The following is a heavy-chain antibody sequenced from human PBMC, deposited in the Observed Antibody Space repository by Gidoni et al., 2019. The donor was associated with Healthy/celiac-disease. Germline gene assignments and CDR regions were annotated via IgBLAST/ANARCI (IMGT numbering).Heavy chain of an antibody. J-gene: IGHJ4*02. Sequence: QVQLQESGPGLVKPSQTLSLTCTVSGGSISSGSYYWSWIRQPAGKGLEWIGRIYTSGSTNYNPSLKSRVTISVDTSKNQFSLKLSSVTAADTAVYYCVVSYYGSGSLDYWGQGTLVTVSS. V-gene: IGHV4-61*02. CDR2: IYTSGST. D-gene: IGHD3-10*01. CDR1: GGSISSGSYY. CDR3: VVSYYGSGSLDY.